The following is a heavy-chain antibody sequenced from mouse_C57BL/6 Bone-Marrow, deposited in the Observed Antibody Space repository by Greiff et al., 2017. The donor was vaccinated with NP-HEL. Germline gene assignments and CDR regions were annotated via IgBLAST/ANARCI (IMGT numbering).Heavy chain of an antibody. CDR1: GYTFTDYE. CDR2: IDPETGGT. V-gene: IGHV1-15*01. J-gene: IGHJ2*01. Sequence: QVQLQQSGAELVRPGASVTLSCKASGYTFTDYEMHWVKQTPVHGLEWIGAIDPETGGTAYNQKFKGKAILTADKSSSTAYMELRSLTSEDSAVYYCTRTLYYGSSYPDDWGQGTTLTVSS. CDR3: TRTLYYGSSYPDD. D-gene: IGHD1-1*01.